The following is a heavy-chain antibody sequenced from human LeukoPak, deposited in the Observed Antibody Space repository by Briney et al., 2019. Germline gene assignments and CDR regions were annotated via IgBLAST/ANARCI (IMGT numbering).Heavy chain of an antibody. CDR1: GFTFSSYD. J-gene: IGHJ5*02. V-gene: IGHV3-13*01. D-gene: IGHD5-18*01. CDR2: IGTAGDT. Sequence: GGSLRLSCAASGFTFSSYDMHWVRQATGKGLEWVSAIGTAGDTYYPGSVKGRFTISRENAKNSLYLQMNSLRAGDTAVYYCARGLGAYSYGDNWFDPWGQGTLVTVSS. CDR3: ARGLGAYSYGDNWFDP.